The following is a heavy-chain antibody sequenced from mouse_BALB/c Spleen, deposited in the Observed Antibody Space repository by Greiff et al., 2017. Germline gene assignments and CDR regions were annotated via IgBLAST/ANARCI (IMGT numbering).Heavy chain of an antibody. Sequence: EVMLVESGGGLVQPKGSLKLSCAASGFTFNTYAMNWVRQAPGKGLEWVARIRSKSNNYATYYADSVKDRFTISRDDSQSMLYLQMNNLKTEDTAMYYCVRHGATATPFDYWGQGTTLTVSS. J-gene: IGHJ2*01. CDR1: GFTFNTYA. D-gene: IGHD1-2*01. CDR3: VRHGATATPFDY. V-gene: IGHV10-1*02. CDR2: IRSKSNNYAT.